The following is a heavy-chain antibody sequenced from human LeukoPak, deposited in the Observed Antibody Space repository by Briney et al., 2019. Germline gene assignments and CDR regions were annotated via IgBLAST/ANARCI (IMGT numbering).Heavy chain of an antibody. D-gene: IGHD3-3*01. J-gene: IGHJ4*02. V-gene: IGHV3-23*01. CDR1: GFTFSSYA. Sequence: TGGSLRLSCAASGFTFSSYAMSWVRQAPGKGLEWVSAISTSGGSTYYADSVKGRFTISRDNTKNSLYLQMNSLRAEDTAVYYCARPVGSGPLGYFDYWGQGTLVTVSS. CDR3: ARPVGSGPLGYFDY. CDR2: ISTSGGST.